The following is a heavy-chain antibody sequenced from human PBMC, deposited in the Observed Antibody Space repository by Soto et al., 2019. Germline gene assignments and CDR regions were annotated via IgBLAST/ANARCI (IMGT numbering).Heavy chain of an antibody. CDR3: ARHRGIEYSSSPDYYYYGMDV. CDR1: GGSISSSSYY. J-gene: IGHJ6*02. CDR2: IYYSGST. D-gene: IGHD6-6*01. V-gene: IGHV4-39*01. Sequence: PSETLSLTCTVSGGSISSSSYYWGWIRQPPGKGLEWIGSIYYSGSTYYNPSLKSRVTISVDTSKNQFSLKRSSVTAADTAVYYCARHRGIEYSSSPDYYYYGMDVWGQGTTVTVSS.